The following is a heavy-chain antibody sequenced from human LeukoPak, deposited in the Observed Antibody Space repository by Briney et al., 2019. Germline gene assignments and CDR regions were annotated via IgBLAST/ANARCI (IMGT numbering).Heavy chain of an antibody. D-gene: IGHD2-2*01. Sequence: GASVKVSCKASGYTFTSYGISWVRQAPGQGLEWRGWISAYNGNTNYAQKLQGRVTMTTDTSTSTAYMALRSLRSDDTAVYYCARGRCSSTSCYRSYYYYMDVWGKGTTVTISS. J-gene: IGHJ6*03. CDR3: ARGRCSSTSCYRSYYYYMDV. V-gene: IGHV1-18*01. CDR1: GYTFTSYG. CDR2: ISAYNGNT.